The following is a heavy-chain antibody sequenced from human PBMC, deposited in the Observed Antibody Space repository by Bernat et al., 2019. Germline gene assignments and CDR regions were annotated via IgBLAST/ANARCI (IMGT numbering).Heavy chain of an antibody. CDR1: GGSISSSSYY. Sequence: QLQLQESGPGLVKPSETLSLTCTVSGGSISSSSYYWGWIRQPPGKGLEWIGSIYYSGSTYYNPSLKSRVTISVDTSKNQFSLKLSSVTAADTAVYYCARHGNSVYFQHWARAPWSPSPQ. V-gene: IGHV4-39*01. CDR2: IYYSGST. D-gene: IGHD4-23*01. J-gene: IGHJ1*01. CDR3: ARHGNSVYFQH.